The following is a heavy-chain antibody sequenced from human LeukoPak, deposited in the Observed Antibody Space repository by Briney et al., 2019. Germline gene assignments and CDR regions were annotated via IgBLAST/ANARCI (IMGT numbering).Heavy chain of an antibody. CDR2: IKQDGSEK. V-gene: IGHV3-7*01. J-gene: IGHJ4*02. CDR3: ARGERDYLEWLLYRFEINDYFDY. D-gene: IGHD3-3*01. Sequence: GGSLRLSCAASGFTFSSYWMSWVRQAPGKGLEWVANIKQDGSEKYYVDSVKGRFTISRDNAKNSLYLQMNSLRAEDTAVYYCARGERDYLEWLLYRFEINDYFDYWGQGTLVTVSS. CDR1: GFTFSSYW.